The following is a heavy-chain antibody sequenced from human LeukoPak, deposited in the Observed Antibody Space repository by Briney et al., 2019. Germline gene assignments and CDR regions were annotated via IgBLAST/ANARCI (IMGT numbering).Heavy chain of an antibody. V-gene: IGHV4-34*01. Sequence: SETLSLTCAVYGGSFSGYYWSWIRQPPGKGLEWIGEINHSGSTNYNPSFKSRVTISVDTSKNQFSLKLSSVTAADTAVYYCARAAGSYYGIDYWGQGTLVTVSS. J-gene: IGHJ4*02. CDR3: ARAAGSYYGIDY. CDR1: GGSFSGYY. D-gene: IGHD3-10*01. CDR2: INHSGST.